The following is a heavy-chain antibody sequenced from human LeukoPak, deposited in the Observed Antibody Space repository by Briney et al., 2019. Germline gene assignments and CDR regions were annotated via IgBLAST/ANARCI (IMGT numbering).Heavy chain of an antibody. CDR3: ARESGGRGFHY. CDR2: ISTSSAYT. D-gene: IGHD2-15*01. V-gene: IGHV3-21*01. Sequence: GGSLRLSCAASGFTFSTYTMNWVRQAPGKGLEWVSSISTSSAYTYQADSVKGRFTISRDNANSLFLQMNSLRAEDTAVYYCARESGGRGFHYWGQGTLVTVSS. CDR1: GFTFSTYT. J-gene: IGHJ4*02.